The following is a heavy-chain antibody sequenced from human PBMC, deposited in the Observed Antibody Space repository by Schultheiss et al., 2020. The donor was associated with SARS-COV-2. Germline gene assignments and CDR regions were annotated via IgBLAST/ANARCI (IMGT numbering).Heavy chain of an antibody. J-gene: IGHJ4*02. D-gene: IGHD3-22*01. CDR1: GYTFTSYA. V-gene: IGHV1-3*01. Sequence: ASVKVSCKASGYTFTSYAMHWVRQAPGQRLEWMGWINAGNGNTKYSQKFQGRVTITRDTSASTAYMELSSLRSEDTAVYYCARYSSRTGYYYDSSGYDYWGQGTLVTVSS. CDR2: INAGNGNT. CDR3: ARYSSRTGYYYDSSGYDY.